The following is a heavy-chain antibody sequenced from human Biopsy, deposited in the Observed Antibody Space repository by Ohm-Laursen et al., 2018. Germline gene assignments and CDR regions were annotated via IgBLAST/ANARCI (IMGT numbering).Heavy chain of an antibody. J-gene: IGHJ4*02. V-gene: IGHV1-69*04. D-gene: IGHD3-3*01. CDR2: IVPILGHL. Sequence: ASVTVSCKVSGGPSSNSAFSWVRHAPGQGLEWVGRIVPILGHLNYAQRFQGRVSITADKSTAYVYMELSRLTSGDTAVYYCAADADGYYTEFDYWGPGTLVTVSS. CDR1: GGPSSNSA. CDR3: AADADGYYTEFDY.